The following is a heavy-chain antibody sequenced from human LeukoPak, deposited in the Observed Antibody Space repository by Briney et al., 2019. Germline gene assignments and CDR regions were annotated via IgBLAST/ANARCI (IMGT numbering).Heavy chain of an antibody. J-gene: IGHJ4*02. CDR2: INSDGSST. V-gene: IGHV3-74*01. CDR3: AQGGSPGALDY. Sequence: GGSLRLSCAASGFTFSSYGMHWVRQAPGKGLVWVSRINSDGSSTSYADSVKGRFTISRDNAKNTLYLQVNSLRAEDTAVYYCAQGGSPGALDYWGRGTLVTVSS. CDR1: GFTFSSYG. D-gene: IGHD1-26*01.